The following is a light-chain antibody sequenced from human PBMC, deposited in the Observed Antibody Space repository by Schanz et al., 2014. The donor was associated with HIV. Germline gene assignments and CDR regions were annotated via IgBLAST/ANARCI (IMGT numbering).Light chain of an antibody. V-gene: IGLV4-60*03. J-gene: IGLJ3*02. Sequence: QLVLTQSSSASASLGSSVKLTCTLSSGHSSYIIAWHQQQPGKAPRYLMRLEGSGNYNKGSGVPDRFSGSSSGAERYLTISSLQSEDEADYYCQTWGTGIRVFGGGTKVTVL. CDR3: QTWGTGIRV. CDR2: LEGSGNY. CDR1: SGHSSYI.